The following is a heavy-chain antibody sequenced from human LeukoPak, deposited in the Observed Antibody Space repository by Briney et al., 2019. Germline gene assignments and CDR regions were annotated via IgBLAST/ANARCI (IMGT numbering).Heavy chain of an antibody. CDR1: GGSLSTGDAY. D-gene: IGHD3-16*01. V-gene: IGHV4-30-4*01. CDR3: ARVRLGELAFDY. J-gene: IGHJ4*02. CDR2: IYYSGST. Sequence: SQTLSLTCTVSGGSLSTGDAYWSWLRQPPGRGLEWSGYIYYSGSTYYHPSLKSRLTLSVDTSKNQFSLKLSSVTAADTAVYYCARVRLGELAFDYWGQGTLVTVSS.